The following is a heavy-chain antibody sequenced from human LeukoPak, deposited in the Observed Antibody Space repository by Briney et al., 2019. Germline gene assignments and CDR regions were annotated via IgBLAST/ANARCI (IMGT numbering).Heavy chain of an antibody. CDR1: GFTFSSYA. V-gene: IGHV3-21*01. CDR2: ISSSSSYI. Sequence: GGSLRLSCAASGFTFSSYAMNWVRQAPGKGLEWVSSISSSSSYIYYADSVKGRFTISRDNAKNSLYLQMNSLRAEDTAVYNCARDAVVVVAASGPGYYFDYWGQGTLVTVSS. J-gene: IGHJ4*02. D-gene: IGHD2-15*01. CDR3: ARDAVVVVAASGPGYYFDY.